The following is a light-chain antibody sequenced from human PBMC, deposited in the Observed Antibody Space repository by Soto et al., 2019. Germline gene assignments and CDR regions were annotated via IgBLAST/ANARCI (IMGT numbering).Light chain of an antibody. CDR2: GAF. V-gene: IGKV3-15*01. CDR1: QSVSSN. Sequence: EIVMTQSPVALSVSPGERVTLSRTGSQSVSSNLAWYQQKPGQAPSLLIYGAFTRATGIPARFSGTGSGTEFTLTISSLQSEDFALYYCKQYNDWPLTFGKGTKVDIK. CDR3: KQYNDWPLT. J-gene: IGKJ1*01.